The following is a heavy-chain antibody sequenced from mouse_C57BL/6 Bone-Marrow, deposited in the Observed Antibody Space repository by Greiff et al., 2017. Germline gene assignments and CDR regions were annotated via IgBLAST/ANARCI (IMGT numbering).Heavy chain of an antibody. J-gene: IGHJ1*03. CDR1: GFSLTSYG. V-gene: IGHV2-5*01. CDR2: IWRGGST. CDR3: AKDCYGSSYWYFDV. D-gene: IGHD1-1*01. Sequence: VQLQQSGPGLVQPSQSLSITCTVSGFSLTSYGVHWVRQSPGKGLEWLGVIWRGGSTDYNAAFMSRLSITKDNSKSQVFFKMNSLQADDTAIYYCAKDCYGSSYWYFDVWGTGTTVTVSS.